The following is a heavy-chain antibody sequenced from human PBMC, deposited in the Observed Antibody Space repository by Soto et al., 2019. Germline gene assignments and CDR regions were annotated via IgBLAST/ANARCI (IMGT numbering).Heavy chain of an antibody. V-gene: IGHV3-30*04. Sequence: QVQVVESGGGVVQPGGSLRLSCVASGFTFSTCAMHWVRQAPGKGLEWMAAISYGGKKEYYADSVKGRFTVSRDMSESMLYLQMNGLRTEDTAVYYCVREEFEAGRGHFGCWGQGTLVSVSS. CDR1: GFTFSTCA. D-gene: IGHD6-13*01. J-gene: IGHJ4*02. CDR3: VREEFEAGRGHFGC. CDR2: ISYGGKKE.